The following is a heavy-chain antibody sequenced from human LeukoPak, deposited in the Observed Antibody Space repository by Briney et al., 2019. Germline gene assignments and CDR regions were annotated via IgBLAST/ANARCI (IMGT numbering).Heavy chain of an antibody. V-gene: IGHV4-61*01. CDR3: ASSKTNGDSSGWYAWFDP. J-gene: IGHJ5*02. Sequence: SETLSLTCTVSGGSISSSSYYWSWIRQPPGKGLEWIGYIYYSGYTNYNPSLKSRVTISVGTSKNQFSLKLSSVTAADTAVYYCASSKTNGDSSGWYAWFDPWGQGTLVTVSS. D-gene: IGHD6-19*01. CDR2: IYYSGYT. CDR1: GGSISSSSYY.